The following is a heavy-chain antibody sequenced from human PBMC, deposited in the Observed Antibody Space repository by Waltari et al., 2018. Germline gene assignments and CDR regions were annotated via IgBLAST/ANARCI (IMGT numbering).Heavy chain of an antibody. V-gene: IGHV4-38-2*02. CDR3: ARDSPEVAAAGTWYFDL. D-gene: IGHD6-13*01. CDR2: IYHSGST. CDR1: GYSISSGYY. J-gene: IGHJ2*01. Sequence: QVQLQESGPGLVKPSETLSLTCAVSGYSISSGYYSGWIRQPPGKGLEWIGSIYHSGSTYYNPSLKSRVTISVDTSKNQFSLKLSSVTAADTAVYYCARDSPEVAAAGTWYFDLWGRGTLVTVSS.